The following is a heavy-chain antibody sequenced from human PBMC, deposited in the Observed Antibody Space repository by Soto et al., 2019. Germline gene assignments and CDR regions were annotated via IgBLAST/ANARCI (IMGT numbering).Heavy chain of an antibody. D-gene: IGHD5-12*01. J-gene: IGHJ4*02. CDR3: ARHLSSGLLSGAIIGY. CDR2: IYPGDSDT. Sequence: PGESLKISCKGSGYSFTSYWIGWVRQMPGKGLEWMGIIYPGDSDTRYSPSFQGQVTISADKSISTAYLQWSSLKASDTAMYYCARHLSSGLLSGAIIGYWGQGTLVTVSS. V-gene: IGHV5-51*01. CDR1: GYSFTSYW.